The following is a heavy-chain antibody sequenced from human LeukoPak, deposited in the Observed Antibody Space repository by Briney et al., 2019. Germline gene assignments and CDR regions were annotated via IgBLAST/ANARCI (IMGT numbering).Heavy chain of an antibody. J-gene: IGHJ6*03. CDR2: INGSGSST. CDR1: GFTFSSYA. V-gene: IGHV3-23*01. CDR3: AKGGSGFPHYYYMDV. Sequence: PGGFLRLSCAASGFTFSSYAMSWVRQAPGKGLEWVSAINGSGSSTYYADSVKGRFTISRDNSKNTLYLQMNSLRAEDTAVYYCAKGGSGFPHYYYMDVWGKGTTVTVSS. D-gene: IGHD3-10*01.